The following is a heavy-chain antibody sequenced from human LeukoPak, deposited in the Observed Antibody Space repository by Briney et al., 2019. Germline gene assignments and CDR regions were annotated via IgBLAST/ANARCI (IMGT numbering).Heavy chain of an antibody. Sequence: SETLSLTCTVSGGSISSYYWSWIRQPPGKGLEWIGYIYYSGSTNYNPSLKSRATISVDTSKNQFSLKLSSVTAADTAVYYCVRFPYDFWSGYPYWGQGTLVTVSS. V-gene: IGHV4-59*08. D-gene: IGHD3-3*01. CDR3: VRFPYDFWSGYPY. J-gene: IGHJ4*02. CDR2: IYYSGST. CDR1: GGSISSYY.